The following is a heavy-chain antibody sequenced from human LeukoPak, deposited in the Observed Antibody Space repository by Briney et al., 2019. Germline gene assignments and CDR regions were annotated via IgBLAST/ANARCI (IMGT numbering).Heavy chain of an antibody. D-gene: IGHD4-11*01. J-gene: IGHJ3*02. Sequence: GGSLRLSCAASGFTFSSYAMHWVRQAPGKGLEWVAVISYDGSNKYYADSVKGRFTISRDNSKNTLYLQMNSLRAEDTAVYYCATAYSNYVEVGAFDIWGQGTMVTVSS. CDR3: ATAYSNYVEVGAFDI. V-gene: IGHV3-30*04. CDR1: GFTFSSYA. CDR2: ISYDGSNK.